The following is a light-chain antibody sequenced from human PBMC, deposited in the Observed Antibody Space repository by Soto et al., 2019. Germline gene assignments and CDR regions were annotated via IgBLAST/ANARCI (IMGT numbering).Light chain of an antibody. CDR3: QQTYTSPLYT. CDR1: QSITNY. CDR2: AAS. J-gene: IGKJ2*01. V-gene: IGKV1-39*01. Sequence: DIQMTQSPSSLSASVGDRVTITCRTSQSITNYLNWYQQKPGKAPKLLIYAASTLQSGVPSRFSRSGSGTDFTLTISSLQPGDFASYYCQQTYTSPLYTFGQGTKLEIK.